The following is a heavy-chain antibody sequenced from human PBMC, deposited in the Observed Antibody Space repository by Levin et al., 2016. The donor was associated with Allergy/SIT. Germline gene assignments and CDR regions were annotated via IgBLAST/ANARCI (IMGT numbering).Heavy chain of an antibody. J-gene: IGHJ6*02. Sequence: WVRQAPGQGLEWMGWISAYNGNTNYAQKLQGRVTMTTDTSTSTAYMELRSLRSDDTAVYYCASSLCSSTSCYHYYGMDVWGQGTTVTVSS. CDR3: ASSLCSSTSCYHYYGMDV. CDR2: ISAYNGNT. V-gene: IGHV1-18*01. D-gene: IGHD2-2*01.